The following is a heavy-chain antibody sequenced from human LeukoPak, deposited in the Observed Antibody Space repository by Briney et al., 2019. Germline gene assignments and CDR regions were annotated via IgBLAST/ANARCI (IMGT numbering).Heavy chain of an antibody. Sequence: GGSLRLSCAASGFSSTTYWMSWVRQAPGKGLEWVANINQDGTEKYYVDSVKGRFTISRDNGKNSLYLQMNSLRVEDTAVYYCAKLAKYFYGSETFYFFEHWGQGTPVTASS. CDR1: GFSSTTYW. CDR3: AKLAKYFYGSETFYFFEH. J-gene: IGHJ4*02. D-gene: IGHD3-10*01. CDR2: INQDGTEK. V-gene: IGHV3-7*01.